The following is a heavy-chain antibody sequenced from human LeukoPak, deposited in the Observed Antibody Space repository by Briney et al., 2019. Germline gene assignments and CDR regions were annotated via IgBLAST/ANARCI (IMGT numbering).Heavy chain of an antibody. J-gene: IGHJ5*02. V-gene: IGHV3-21*01. CDR1: GFTFSSYS. Sequence: GGSLRLSCAASGFTFSSYSMNWVRQAPGKGVEWVSSISSSSSYIYYADSVKGRFTISRDNAKNSLYLQMNSLRAEDTAVYYCARDPRIEVVVPAAHNWFDPWGQGTLVTVSS. CDR3: ARDPRIEVVVPAAHNWFDP. CDR2: ISSSSSYI. D-gene: IGHD2-2*01.